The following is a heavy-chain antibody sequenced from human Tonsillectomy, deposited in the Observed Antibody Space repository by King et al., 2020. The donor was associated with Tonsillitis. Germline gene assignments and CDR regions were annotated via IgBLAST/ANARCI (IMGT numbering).Heavy chain of an antibody. J-gene: IGHJ6*02. CDR2: ISSSSSYT. V-gene: IGHV3-11*06. D-gene: IGHD6-13*01. CDR3: ARGETAAGRVYYNYYGMDV. Sequence: VQLVESGGGLVKPGGSLRLSCAASGFTFSDYYMSWIRQTPEKGLEWVSYISSSSSYTKYADSVKGRFTISRDNAKNSLYLQMNSLRGEDTAVYHCARGETAAGRVYYNYYGMDVWGQGTTVTVSS. CDR1: GFTFSDYY.